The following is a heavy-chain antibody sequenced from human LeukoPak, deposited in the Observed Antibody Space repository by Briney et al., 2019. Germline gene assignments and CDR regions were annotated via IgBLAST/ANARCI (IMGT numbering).Heavy chain of an antibody. CDR2: IYYSGST. CDR1: DESFSGYY. J-gene: IGHJ4*02. CDR3: ARHLGIAAALD. V-gene: IGHV4-39*01. Sequence: SGTLSLTCAVYDESFSGYYWGWIRQPPGKGLEWIGSIYYSGSTYYNPSLKSRVTISVDTSKNQFSLKLSSVTAADTAVYYCARHLGIAAALDWGQGTLVTVSS. D-gene: IGHD6-13*01.